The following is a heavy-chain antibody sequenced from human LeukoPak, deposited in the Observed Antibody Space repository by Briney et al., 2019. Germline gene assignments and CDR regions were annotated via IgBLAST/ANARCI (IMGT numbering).Heavy chain of an antibody. D-gene: IGHD5-12*01. J-gene: IGHJ4*02. CDR3: ARDLKGYSTH. Sequence: GSLRLSCAASGFTFSTYWMHWVRQGPGKGLVWVSRINPDGSGTSHADSVKGRFTISRDNAKNTLYLQMNSLRGEDTAVYYCARDLKGYSTHWGQGTLVTVSS. CDR1: GFTFSTYW. CDR2: INPDGSGT. V-gene: IGHV3-74*01.